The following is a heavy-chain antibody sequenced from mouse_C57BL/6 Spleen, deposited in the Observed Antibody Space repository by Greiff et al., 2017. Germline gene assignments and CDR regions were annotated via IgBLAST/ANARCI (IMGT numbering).Heavy chain of an antibody. V-gene: IGHV1-18*01. Sequence: VQLQQSGPELVKPGASVKIPCKASGYTFTDYNLDWVKQSHGKSLEWIGDINPNNGGTIYNQKFKGKATLTVDKSSSTAYMELRSLTSEDTAVYYCARKLGPVYYYAMDYWGQGTSVTVSS. CDR3: ARKLGPVYYYAMDY. CDR2: INPNNGGT. J-gene: IGHJ4*01. D-gene: IGHD4-1*01. CDR1: GYTFTDYN.